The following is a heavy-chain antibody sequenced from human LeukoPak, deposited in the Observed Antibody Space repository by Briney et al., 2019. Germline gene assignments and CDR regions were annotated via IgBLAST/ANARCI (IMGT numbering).Heavy chain of an antibody. J-gene: IGHJ6*02. D-gene: IGHD2-2*01. CDR3: ARDIVVVPAAANYYYYGMDA. Sequence: GASVKVSCKASGYTFTGYYMHWVRQAPGQGLEGMGWINPNSGGTNYAQKFQGRVTMTRDTSISTAYMELSRLRSDDTAVYYCARDIVVVPAAANYYYYGMDAWGQGTTVTVSS. V-gene: IGHV1-2*02. CDR1: GYTFTGYY. CDR2: INPNSGGT.